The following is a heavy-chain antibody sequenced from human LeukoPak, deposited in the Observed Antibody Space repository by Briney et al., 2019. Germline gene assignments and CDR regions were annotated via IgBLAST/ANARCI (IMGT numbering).Heavy chain of an antibody. CDR1: GFTFSSYG. D-gene: IGHD1-26*01. V-gene: IGHV3-30*18. Sequence: PGGSLRLSCAASGFTFSSYGMHWVRQAPGKGLEWVAVISYDGSNKYYADSVKGRFTISRDNSKNTLYLQMNSLRAEGTAVYYCAKFAGATDPLFDYWGQGTLVTVSS. J-gene: IGHJ4*02. CDR3: AKFAGATDPLFDY. CDR2: ISYDGSNK.